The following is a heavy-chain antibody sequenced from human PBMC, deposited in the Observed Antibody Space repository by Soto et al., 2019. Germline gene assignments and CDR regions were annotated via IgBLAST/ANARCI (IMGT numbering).Heavy chain of an antibody. J-gene: IGHJ5*02. CDR2: INHSGST. V-gene: IGHV4-34*01. Sequence: SETLSLTCAVYGGSFSGYYWSWIRQPPGKGPEWIGEINHSGSTNYNPSLKSRVTISVDTSKNQFSLKLSSVTAADTAVYYCARVVVAAAGTGGWFDPWGQGTLVTVSS. CDR3: ARVVVAAAGTGGWFDP. D-gene: IGHD6-13*01. CDR1: GGSFSGYY.